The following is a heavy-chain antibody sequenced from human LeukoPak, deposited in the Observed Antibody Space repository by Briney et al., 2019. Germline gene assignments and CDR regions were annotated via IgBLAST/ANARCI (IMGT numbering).Heavy chain of an antibody. J-gene: IGHJ4*02. V-gene: IGHV3-23*01. CDR3: AKRQLVVVPAAQGPANDY. CDR2: ISGSGGST. CDR1: GFTFSSFA. Sequence: GGSLRLSCAASGFTFSSFAMRWVRQAPGMGREGGSAISGSGGSTYYADSVKGRFTISRDNSKNTLYLQMNSLRAEDTAVYYCAKRQLVVVPAAQGPANDYWGQGTLVTVSS. D-gene: IGHD2-2*01.